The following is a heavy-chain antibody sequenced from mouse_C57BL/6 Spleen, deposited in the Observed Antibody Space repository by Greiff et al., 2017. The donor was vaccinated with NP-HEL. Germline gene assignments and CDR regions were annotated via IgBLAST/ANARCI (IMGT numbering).Heavy chain of an antibody. V-gene: IGHV1-19*01. Sequence: VQLQQSGPVLVKPGASVKMSCKASGYTFTDYYMNWVKQSHGKSLEWIGVINPYNGGTSYNQKFKGKATLTVDKSSSTAYMELNSLTSEDSAVYYCAKPYITTVVRRFDYWGQGTTLTVSS. D-gene: IGHD1-1*01. J-gene: IGHJ2*01. CDR1: GYTFTDYY. CDR2: INPYNGGT. CDR3: AKPYITTVVRRFDY.